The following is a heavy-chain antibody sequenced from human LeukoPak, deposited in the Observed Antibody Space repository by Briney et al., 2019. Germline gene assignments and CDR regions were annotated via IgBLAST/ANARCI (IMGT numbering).Heavy chain of an antibody. D-gene: IGHD4-17*01. CDR2: INPNSGGT. CDR3: ARDRHYGVNGGFDY. J-gene: IGHJ4*02. Sequence: ASVKVSCKASGYTFTGYYMHWVRQAPGQGLEWMGWINPNSGGTKYAQKFQGRVTMTRDTSISTAYMELSRLRSDDTAVYYCARDRHYGVNGGFDYWGQGTLVTVSS. CDR1: GYTFTGYY. V-gene: IGHV1-2*02.